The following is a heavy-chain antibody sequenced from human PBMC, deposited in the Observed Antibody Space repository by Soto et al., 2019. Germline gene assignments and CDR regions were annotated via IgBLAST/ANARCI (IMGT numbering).Heavy chain of an antibody. CDR1: GFTFDDYA. CDR3: AKDVEGGSLFRGAFDY. V-gene: IGHV3-23*01. J-gene: IGHJ4*02. Sequence: PGGSLRLSCAASGFTFDDYAMHWVRQVPGKGLEWVAAISASGGATIHADSVKGRLTISRDNSKNTLYLQMNSLRAEDTAVYYCAKDVEGGSLFRGAFDYWGQGTQVTVSS. D-gene: IGHD1-26*01. CDR2: ISASGGAT.